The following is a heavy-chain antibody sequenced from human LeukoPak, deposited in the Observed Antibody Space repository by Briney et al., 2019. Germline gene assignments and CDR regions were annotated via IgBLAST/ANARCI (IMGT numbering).Heavy chain of an antibody. CDR2: VHYSGST. D-gene: IGHD3-10*01. J-gene: IGHJ4*02. Sequence: PPETLSLTCTVSGGSISGYFWSWIRQPPGKRLEWIGYVHYSGSTNYNPSLNSRVTISVDTSKSQFSLRLRSVTAEDTAVYYCARYGITIVRGGKYYFDSWGQGTLVTVSS. CDR3: ARYGITIVRGGKYYFDS. CDR1: GGSISGYF. V-gene: IGHV4-59*08.